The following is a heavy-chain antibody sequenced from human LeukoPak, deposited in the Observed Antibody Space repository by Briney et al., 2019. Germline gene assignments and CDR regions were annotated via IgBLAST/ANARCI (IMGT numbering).Heavy chain of an antibody. Sequence: SVKVSCKASGGTFSSYAISWVRQAPGQGLEWMGRIIPILGIANYAQKFQGRVTITADKSTSTAYMELSSLRSEDTAVYYCARGDIDDSSGFNFDYWGEGALVTVSS. CDR3: ARGDIDDSSGFNFDY. CDR2: IIPILGIA. V-gene: IGHV1-69*04. D-gene: IGHD3-22*01. J-gene: IGHJ4*02. CDR1: GGTFSSYA.